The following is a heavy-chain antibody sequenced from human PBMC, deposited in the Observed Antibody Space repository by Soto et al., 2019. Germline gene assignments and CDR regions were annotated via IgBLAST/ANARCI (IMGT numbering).Heavy chain of an antibody. J-gene: IGHJ4*02. CDR1: GFTFSDSS. CDR3: ARVMTTGNYYFDY. Sequence: PGGSLRLSCAASGFTFSDSSMHWVRQAPGKGLEWVAVISYDGSTKYYADSVKGRFTISRDNSKSTLYLQMNSLRAEDTAVYYCARVMTTGNYYFDYWGQGTLVTVSS. V-gene: IGHV3-30-3*01. CDR2: ISYDGSTK. D-gene: IGHD4-17*01.